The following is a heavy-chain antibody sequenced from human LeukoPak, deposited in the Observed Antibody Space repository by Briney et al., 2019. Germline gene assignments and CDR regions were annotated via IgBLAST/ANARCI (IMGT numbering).Heavy chain of an antibody. J-gene: IGHJ4*02. CDR3: ANPPTVTSFDH. CDR1: GFTFSSYE. V-gene: IGHV3-48*03. CDR2: ISSSGSTI. Sequence: PGGSLRLSCAASGFTFSSYEMNWVRQAPGKGLEWVSYISSSGSTIYYADSVKGRFTISRDNSKNTLYLQMNSLRAEDTAVYYCANPPTVTSFDHWGQGTLVTASS. D-gene: IGHD4-11*01.